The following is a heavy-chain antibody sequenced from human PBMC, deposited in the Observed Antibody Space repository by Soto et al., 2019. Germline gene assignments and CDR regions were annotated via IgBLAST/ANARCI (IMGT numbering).Heavy chain of an antibody. V-gene: IGHV3-48*03. CDR2: ISGSGSTI. J-gene: IGHJ4*02. CDR1: GFTFSSYG. CDR3: ARGGCSGNNCYANFDC. Sequence: GGSLRLSCAASGFTFSSYGMSWVRQAPGKGLEWVSYISGSGSTIYYADSVKGRFTISRDNAKNSLYLQMNSLRDDDTAVYYCARGGCSGNNCYANFDCCGQGTLVTVSS. D-gene: IGHD2-15*01.